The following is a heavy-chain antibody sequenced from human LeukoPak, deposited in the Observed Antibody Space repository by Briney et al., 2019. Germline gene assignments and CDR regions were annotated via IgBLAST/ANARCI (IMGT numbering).Heavy chain of an antibody. CDR1: TRYFTNYW. CDR3: GTSRWSGVVDP. J-gene: IGHJ5*02. D-gene: IGHD3-3*01. Sequence: GGSLRLSCTASTRYFTNYWMRWVRQVPGKGLAWLSRIDRDGLREDYADSVRGRFTISRRNAKSTTYLQMNSLRAEDTAVYYCGTSRWSGVVDPWGQGTLVTVSS. CDR2: IDRDGLRE. V-gene: IGHV3-74*01.